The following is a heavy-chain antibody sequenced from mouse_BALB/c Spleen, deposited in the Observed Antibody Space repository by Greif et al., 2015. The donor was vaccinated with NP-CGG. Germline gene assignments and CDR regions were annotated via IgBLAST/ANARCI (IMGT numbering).Heavy chain of an antibody. V-gene: IGHV2-2*02. CDR2: IWSGGST. J-gene: IGHJ4*01. Sequence: QVQLKESGPGLVQPSQSLSITCTVSGFSLTSYGVHWVRQSPGKGLEWLGVIWSGGSTDYNAAFISRLSISKDNSKSQVFFKMNSLQANDTAIYYCARNYYGSSYYAMDYWGQGTSVTVSS. D-gene: IGHD1-1*01. CDR1: GFSLTSYG. CDR3: ARNYYGSSYYAMDY.